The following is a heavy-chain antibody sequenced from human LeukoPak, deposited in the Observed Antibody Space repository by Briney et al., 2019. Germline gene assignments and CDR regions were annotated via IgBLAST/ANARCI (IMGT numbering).Heavy chain of an antibody. CDR2: ISAYIGNT. V-gene: IGHV1-18*01. J-gene: IGHJ5*02. CDR3: ARDASPYCSGGSCYPNWFAP. D-gene: IGHD2-15*01. Sequence: ASVKVSCKASGYTFTSYGISWVRQAPGQGLEWMGWISAYIGNTNYAQKLQGRVTMTTDTSTSTAYMELRSLRSDNAAVYYCARDASPYCSGGSCYPNWFAPWGQGTLVTVSS. CDR1: GYTFTSYG.